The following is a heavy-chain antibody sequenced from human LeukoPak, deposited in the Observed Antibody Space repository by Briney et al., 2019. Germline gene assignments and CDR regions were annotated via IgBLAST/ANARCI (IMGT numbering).Heavy chain of an antibody. CDR2: ISWDGGTT. CDR3: AKGSSLGAADN. CDR1: GFAFEDYM. D-gene: IGHD2-15*01. J-gene: IGHJ4*02. V-gene: IGHV3-43*01. Sequence: GGSLRLSCAASGFAFEDYMMHWVRQAPGKGLEWVSLISWDGGTTDYSDSVKGRFTISRDNSIKSLYLQMNRLRIEDTAFYYCAKGSSLGAADNWGQGTLVTVSS.